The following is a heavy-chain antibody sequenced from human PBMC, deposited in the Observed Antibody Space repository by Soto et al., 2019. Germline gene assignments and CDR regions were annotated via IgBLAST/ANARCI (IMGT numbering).Heavy chain of an antibody. CDR3: AKNWNWGSLVH. J-gene: IGHJ4*02. CDR2: FHYSEST. V-gene: IGHV4-39*01. Sequence: SETLSLTCTVSGGSISSGPYSWGWIRQPPGEGLEWIGTFHYSESTYYNPSLESRVTISVDTSKNQFSLKVTSVTAADTAVYYCAKNWNWGSLVHWGQGTLVTVS. D-gene: IGHD7-27*01. CDR1: GGSISSGPYS.